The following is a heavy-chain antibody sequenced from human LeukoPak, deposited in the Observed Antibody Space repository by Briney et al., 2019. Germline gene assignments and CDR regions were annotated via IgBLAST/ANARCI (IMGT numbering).Heavy chain of an antibody. CDR2: ISSSSSTI. Sequence: GGSLRLSCAASGFTFSSYSMNWVRQAPGKGLEWVSYISSSSSTIYYADSVKGRFTISRDNAKNSLYLQMNSLRAEDTAVYYCAKDPRRSTQQLGYCSSTSCHGGYYFDYWGQGTLVTVSS. V-gene: IGHV3-48*01. J-gene: IGHJ4*02. D-gene: IGHD2-2*01. CDR1: GFTFSSYS. CDR3: AKDPRRSTQQLGYCSSTSCHGGYYFDY.